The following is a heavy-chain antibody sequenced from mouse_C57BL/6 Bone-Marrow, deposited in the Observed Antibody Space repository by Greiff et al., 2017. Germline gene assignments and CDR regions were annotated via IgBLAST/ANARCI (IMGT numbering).Heavy chain of an antibody. CDR1: GFSLTSYG. J-gene: IGHJ4*01. CDR3: ASGDSSGSYYAMDY. Sequence: QVQLKQSGPGLVAPSQSLSITCTVSGFSLTSYGVDWVRQSPGKGLEWLGVIWGVGSTNYNSALKSRLSISKDNSKSQVFLKMNSLQTDDTAMYYCASGDSSGSYYAMDYWGQGTSVTVSS. V-gene: IGHV2-6*01. CDR2: IWGVGST. D-gene: IGHD3-2*02.